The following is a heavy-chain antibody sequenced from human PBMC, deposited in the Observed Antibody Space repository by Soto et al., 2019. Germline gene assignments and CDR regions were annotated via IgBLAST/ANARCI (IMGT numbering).Heavy chain of an antibody. CDR1: GGSISSGGYS. D-gene: IGHD3-10*01. CDR3: ARGPPFGY. J-gene: IGHJ4*02. Sequence: PSETLSLTCAVSGGSISSGGYSWSWIRQPPGKGLEWIGYIYHSGSTYYNPSLKSRVTISVDRSKNQFSLKLSFVPAADTAVYYCARGPPFGYWGQGTLVTVSS. CDR2: IYHSGST. V-gene: IGHV4-30-2*01.